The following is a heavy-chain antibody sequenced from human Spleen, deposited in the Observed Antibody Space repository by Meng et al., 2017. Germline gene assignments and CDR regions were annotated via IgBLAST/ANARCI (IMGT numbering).Heavy chain of an antibody. CDR3: ARGGDIVVVVAATAGRWPDAFDI. CDR2: IYYSGST. D-gene: IGHD2-15*01. J-gene: IGHJ3*02. Sequence: SETLSLTCAVYGGSFSGYYWSWIRQPPGKGLEWIGYIYYSGSTYYNPSLKSRVTISVDTSKNQFSLKLSSVTAADTAVYYCARGGDIVVVVAATAGRWPDAFDIWGQGTMVTVSS. V-gene: IGHV4-34*09. CDR1: GGSFSGYY.